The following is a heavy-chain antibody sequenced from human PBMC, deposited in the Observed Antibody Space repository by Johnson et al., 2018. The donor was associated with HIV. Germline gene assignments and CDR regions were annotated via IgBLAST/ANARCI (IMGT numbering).Heavy chain of an antibody. Sequence: QEQLVESGGGVVQPGRSLRVSCGASGFTFSSHDMHWVRQAPGKGLEWVAVISCDGSNKYYADSVKGRFTISRDNSKNTLYLQRNTLRAEDTAVYYCGGVGRTGSAFDMWGLGTMVTVSS. J-gene: IGHJ3*02. CDR1: GFTFSSHD. CDR2: ISCDGSNK. V-gene: IGHV3-30*03. D-gene: IGHD2-15*01. CDR3: GGVGRTGSAFDM.